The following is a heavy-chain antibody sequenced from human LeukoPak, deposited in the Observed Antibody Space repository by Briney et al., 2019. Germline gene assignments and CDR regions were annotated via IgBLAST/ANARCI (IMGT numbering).Heavy chain of an antibody. V-gene: IGHV3-21*01. Sequence: GGSLRLSCAASGFTFSSYSMNWVRQAPGKGLEWVSSISSSSSYIYYADSVKGRFTISRDNAKNSLYLQMNSLIAEDTAVYYCARHNLGAHDYWGQGTLVTVSS. CDR3: ARHNLGAHDY. D-gene: IGHD4-17*01. CDR2: ISSSSSYI. CDR1: GFTFSSYS. J-gene: IGHJ4*02.